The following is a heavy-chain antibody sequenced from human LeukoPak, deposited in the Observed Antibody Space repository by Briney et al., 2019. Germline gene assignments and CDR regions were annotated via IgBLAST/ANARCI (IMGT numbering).Heavy chain of an antibody. CDR3: AREYGVAAAFGAFDI. J-gene: IGHJ3*02. CDR1: GYTFTSYA. Sequence: ASVKVSCKASGYTFTSYAMHWVRQALGQRLEWMGWINAGNGNTKYSQEFQGRVTITRDTSASTAYMELSSLGSEDMAVYYCAREYGVAAAFGAFDIWGQGTMVTVSS. CDR2: INAGNGNT. V-gene: IGHV1-3*03. D-gene: IGHD6-13*01.